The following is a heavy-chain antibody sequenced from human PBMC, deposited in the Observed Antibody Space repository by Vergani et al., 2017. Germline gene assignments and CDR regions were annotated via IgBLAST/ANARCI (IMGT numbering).Heavy chain of an antibody. V-gene: IGHV3-23*01. J-gene: IGHJ4*02. D-gene: IGHD1-26*01. CDR2: LTGGGGST. CDR1: GFTFSTYA. Sequence: EVQLLESGGSLKQPGGSVRLSCAASGFTFSTYAMHWVRQAPGKGLEWVSALTGGGGSTYYADSFKGRFIISRDNSRDTLYLQMNSLRPEDTATYYCVKDAGSYGNFFDSWGQGTLVTVSS. CDR3: VKDAGSYGNFFDS.